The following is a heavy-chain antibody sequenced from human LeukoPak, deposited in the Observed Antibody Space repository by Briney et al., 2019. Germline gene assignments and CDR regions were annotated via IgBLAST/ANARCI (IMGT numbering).Heavy chain of an antibody. Sequence: GGSLRLSCAASGFTFSSYAMHWVRQAPGKGLEWVAVISYDGSNKYYADSLKGRFTISRDNAKNSLSLQMNSLRAEDTAVYYCARDGSYYDILTGYYDYWGQGTLVTVSS. J-gene: IGHJ4*02. CDR1: GFTFSSYA. CDR3: ARDGSYYDILTGYYDY. D-gene: IGHD3-9*01. V-gene: IGHV3-30-3*01. CDR2: ISYDGSNK.